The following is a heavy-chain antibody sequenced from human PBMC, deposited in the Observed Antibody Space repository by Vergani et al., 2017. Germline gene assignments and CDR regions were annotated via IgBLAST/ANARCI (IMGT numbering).Heavy chain of an antibody. V-gene: IGHV1-18*01. CDR1: GYTFSTYG. J-gene: IGHJ6*03. CDR3: ARXLRLGYYYYYYMDV. D-gene: IGHD6-19*01. Sequence: QVQLVQSGAEVKKPGASVQVSCKASGYTFSTYGISWVRQAPGQGLEWMGWISAYNGNTNYPEKFQGRLTMTTDTSTRTAYMELRSLRSDDTAVYYCARXLRLGYYYYYYMDVWSKGTTVTVSS. CDR2: ISAYNGNT.